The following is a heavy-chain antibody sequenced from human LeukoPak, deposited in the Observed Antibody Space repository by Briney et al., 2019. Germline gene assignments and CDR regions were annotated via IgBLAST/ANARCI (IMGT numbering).Heavy chain of an antibody. CDR1: GFTFSSYA. CDR3: AKDNDFWSGSFDY. V-gene: IGHV3-23*01. CDR2: ISAGGDDT. D-gene: IGHD3-3*01. J-gene: IGHJ4*02. Sequence: GGSLRLSCAASGFTFSSYAMSWVRQAPGKGLEWVSAISAGGDDTYYADSVKGRFTISRDNSKNTLYLQMNSLRAEDTAVYYCAKDNDFWSGSFDYWGQGTLVTVSS.